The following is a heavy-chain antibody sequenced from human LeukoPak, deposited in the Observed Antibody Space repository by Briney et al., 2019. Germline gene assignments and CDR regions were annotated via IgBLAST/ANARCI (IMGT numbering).Heavy chain of an antibody. CDR3: ARLETYGSGSYYKGLDY. V-gene: IGHV3-48*02. CDR1: GFTFSSYA. CDR2: ISSSSSTI. Sequence: GGSLRLSCAASGFTFSSYAMSWVRQAPGKGLEWVSYISSSSSTIYYADSVKGRFTISRDNAKNSLYLQMNSLRDEDTAVYYCARLETYGSGSYYKGLDYWGQGTLVTVSS. J-gene: IGHJ4*02. D-gene: IGHD3-10*01.